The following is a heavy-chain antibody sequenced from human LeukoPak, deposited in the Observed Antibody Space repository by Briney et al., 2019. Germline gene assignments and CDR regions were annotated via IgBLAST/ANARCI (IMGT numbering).Heavy chain of an antibody. J-gene: IGHJ6*02. CDR2: IIPIFGIA. V-gene: IGHV1-69*04. Sequence: GASVKVSCKASGGTFSSYAISWVRQAPGQGLEWMGRIIPIFGIANYARKFQGRVTITADKSTSTAYMELSSLRSEDTAVYYCAKGYCSGGSCYPGMDVWGQGTTVTVSS. D-gene: IGHD2-15*01. CDR3: AKGYCSGGSCYPGMDV. CDR1: GGTFSSYA.